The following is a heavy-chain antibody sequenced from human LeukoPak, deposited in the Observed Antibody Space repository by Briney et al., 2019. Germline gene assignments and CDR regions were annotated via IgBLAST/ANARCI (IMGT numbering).Heavy chain of an antibody. D-gene: IGHD4-17*01. CDR2: IDHSGST. Sequence: SETLSLTCSVAGGSISSGGYAWSWIRQPPGKGLEWIAYIDHSGSTYYNPYFKSRVTISVDRSKCQFSLKLSSVSAADTAVYYCARGDFDGDYGTVFYYWGQGTLVTVSS. CDR1: GGSISSGGYA. J-gene: IGHJ4*02. V-gene: IGHV4-30-2*01. CDR3: ARGDFDGDYGTVFYY.